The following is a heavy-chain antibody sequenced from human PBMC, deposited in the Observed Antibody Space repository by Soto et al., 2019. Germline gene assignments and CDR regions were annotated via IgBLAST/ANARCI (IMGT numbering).Heavy chain of an antibody. V-gene: IGHV3-23*01. CDR2: ISGSGGST. D-gene: IGHD3-9*01. CDR1: GFTFSSYA. CDR3: AKGGDGPVIRYFDWFHLWYFDY. J-gene: IGHJ4*02. Sequence: GGSLRLSCAASGFTFSSYAMSWVRQAPGKGLEWVSAISGSGGSTYYADSVKGRFTISRDNSKNTLYLQMNSLRAEDTAVYYCAKGGDGPVIRYFDWFHLWYFDYWGQGTLVTVSS.